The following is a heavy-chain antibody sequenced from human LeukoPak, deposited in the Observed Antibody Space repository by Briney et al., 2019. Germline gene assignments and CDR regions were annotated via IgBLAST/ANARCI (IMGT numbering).Heavy chain of an antibody. J-gene: IGHJ4*02. D-gene: IGHD1-26*01. CDR1: GGSISSSNYF. Sequence: PSETLSLTCTVSGGSISSSNYFWGWIRQPPGKGLVWIGSIYYSGSTYYNPSLKSRVTISVDTSKNQFSLQLSSVTAADTAVYYCARVGGRGFDYWGQGTLVTVSS. V-gene: IGHV4-39*01. CDR3: ARVGGRGFDY. CDR2: IYYSGST.